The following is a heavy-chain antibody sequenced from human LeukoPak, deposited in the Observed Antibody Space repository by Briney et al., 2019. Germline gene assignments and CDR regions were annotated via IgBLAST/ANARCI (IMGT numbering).Heavy chain of an antibody. D-gene: IGHD4-17*01. V-gene: IGHV4-4*07. Sequence: SETLSLTCTVSGGSISSYYWSWIRQPAGKGLEWIGRIYTSGSTNYNPSLKSRVTMSVDTSKNQFSLKLSSVTAADTAVYYCARESVTTSYYYYYMDVWGAGTTVIVSS. CDR1: GGSISSYY. CDR2: IYTSGST. CDR3: ARESVTTSYYYYYMDV. J-gene: IGHJ6*03.